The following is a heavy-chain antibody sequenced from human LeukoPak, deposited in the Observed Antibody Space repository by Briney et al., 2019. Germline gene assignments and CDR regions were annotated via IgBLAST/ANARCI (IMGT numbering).Heavy chain of an antibody. J-gene: IGHJ6*02. CDR1: GFTFSSYG. CDR2: LNTDGSST. V-gene: IGHV3-74*01. CDR3: ARTGIAVAGTHSYYYNYGMDV. D-gene: IGHD6-19*01. Sequence: PGGSLRLSRAASGFTFSSYGMHWVRQTPGKGLVWVSYLNTDGSSTTYADSVKGRFTISRDNAKNTLYLQMNSLRAEDTAVYYCARTGIAVAGTHSYYYNYGMDVWGHGTTVTVSS.